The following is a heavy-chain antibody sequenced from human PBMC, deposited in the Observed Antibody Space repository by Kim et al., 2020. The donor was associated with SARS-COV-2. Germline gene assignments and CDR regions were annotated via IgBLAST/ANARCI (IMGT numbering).Heavy chain of an antibody. V-gene: IGHV3-30-3*01. D-gene: IGHD3-9*01. J-gene: IGHJ4*02. CDR2: ISYDGSNK. Sequence: GGSLRLSCAASGFTFSSYAMHWVRQAPGKGLEWVAVISYDGSNKYYADSVKGRFTISRDNSKNTLYLQMNSLRAEDTAVYYCARGVGGYFDWLSPDCWGQGTLVTVSS. CDR3: ARGVGGYFDWLSPDC. CDR1: GFTFSSYA.